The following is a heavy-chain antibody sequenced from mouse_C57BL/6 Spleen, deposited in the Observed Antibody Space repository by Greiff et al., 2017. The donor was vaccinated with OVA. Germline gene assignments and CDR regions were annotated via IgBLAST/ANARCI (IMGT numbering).Heavy chain of an antibody. V-gene: IGHV5-16*01. D-gene: IGHD1-1*01. CDR2: INYDGSST. CDR1: GFTFSDYY. CDR3: ARDYYGSSYFDY. Sequence: EVKLVESEGGLVQPGSSMKLSCTASGFTFSDYYMAWVRQVPEKGLEWVANINYDGSSTYYLDSLKSRFIISRDNAKNILYLQMSSLKSEDTATDYCARDYYGSSYFDYWGQGTTLTVSS. J-gene: IGHJ2*01.